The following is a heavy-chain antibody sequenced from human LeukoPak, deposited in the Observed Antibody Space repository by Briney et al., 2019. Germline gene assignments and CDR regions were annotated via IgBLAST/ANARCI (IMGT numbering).Heavy chain of an antibody. CDR2: IYHSGST. D-gene: IGHD1-26*01. V-gene: IGHV4-30-2*01. J-gene: IGHJ4*02. CDR3: VSNQRTVGATRIDY. CDR1: GGSISSGGYY. Sequence: SETLSLTCTVSGGSISSGGYYWSWIRQPPGKGLEWFGYIYHSGSTYYNPSLKSRVTISVDRSKNQFSLKLSSVTAADTAVYYCVSNQRTVGATRIDYWGQGTLVTVSS.